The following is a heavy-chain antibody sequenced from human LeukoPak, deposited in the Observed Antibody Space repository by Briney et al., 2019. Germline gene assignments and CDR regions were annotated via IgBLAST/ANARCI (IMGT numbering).Heavy chain of an antibody. Sequence: PGGSLRLSCAASGFTVSSNYMSWVRQAPGKGLEWVSVIYSGGSTYYADSVKGRFTISRDNSKNTLYLQMNSLRAEDTAVYYCARSTGGVLGSYYFDYWGQGTLVTVSS. CDR1: GFTVSSNY. V-gene: IGHV3-66*01. D-gene: IGHD3-16*01. CDR2: IYSGGST. CDR3: ARSTGGVLGSYYFDY. J-gene: IGHJ4*02.